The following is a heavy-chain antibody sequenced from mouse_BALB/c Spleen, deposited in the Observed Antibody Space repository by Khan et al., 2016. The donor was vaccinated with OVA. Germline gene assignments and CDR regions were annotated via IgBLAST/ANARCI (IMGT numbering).Heavy chain of an antibody. Sequence: QIQLVQSGAELKKPGETVKISCKASGYTFTNYGKNWVKQAPGKGLKWMGWINTYTGEPTYADDFKGRFASSLETSASTADLQINNLKNEDTSTYFCASPPSFSYVMVYWGQGTSVTVSS. V-gene: IGHV9-3-1*01. CDR3: ASPPSFSYVMVY. CDR2: INTYTGEP. J-gene: IGHJ4*01. CDR1: GYTFTNYG.